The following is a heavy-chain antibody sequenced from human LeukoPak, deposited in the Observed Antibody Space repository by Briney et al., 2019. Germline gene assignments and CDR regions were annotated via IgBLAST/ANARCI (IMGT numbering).Heavy chain of an antibody. CDR3: AKDLGITDSYGMDV. CDR1: GFTFRNFA. J-gene: IGHJ6*02. D-gene: IGHD5-24*01. CDR2: ISGSGGST. Sequence: GGSLRLSCSASGFTFRNFAISWVRQAPGKGLEWVSAISGSGGSTYYADSVKGRFTISRDNSKNTLYLQMNSLRAEDTAVYYCAKDLGITDSYGMDVWGQGTTVTVSS. V-gene: IGHV3-23*01.